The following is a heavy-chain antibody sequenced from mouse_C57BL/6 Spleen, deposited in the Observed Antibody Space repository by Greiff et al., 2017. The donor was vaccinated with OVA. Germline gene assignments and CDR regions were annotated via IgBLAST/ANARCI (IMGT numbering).Heavy chain of an antibody. Sequence: VQLQQPGAELVKPGASVKLSCKASGYTFTSYWMHWVKQRPGRGLEWIGRIDPNSGGTKYNEKFKSKATLTVDKPSSTAYMQLSSLTSEDSVVYYCARSTMVTTDGAWDYWGQGTTLTVSS. V-gene: IGHV1-72*01. CDR1: GYTFTSYW. CDR3: ARSTMVTTDGAWDY. CDR2: IDPNSGGT. J-gene: IGHJ2*01. D-gene: IGHD2-2*01.